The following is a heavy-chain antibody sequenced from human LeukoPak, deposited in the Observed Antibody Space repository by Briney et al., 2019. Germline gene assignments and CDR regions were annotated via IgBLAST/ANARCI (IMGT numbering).Heavy chain of an antibody. CDR1: GVSIRSHY. CDR2: ISYSGST. V-gene: IGHV4-59*11. CDR3: ARDGEGDEGWDY. D-gene: IGHD7-27*01. J-gene: IGHJ4*02. Sequence: SETLSLTCTVSGVSIRSHYWIWIRQPPGKGLEWIGHISYSGSTNYDPSLKSRVTISVDTSKNQFSLRLSSVTAADTAVYYCARDGEGDEGWDYWGQGTLVTVSS.